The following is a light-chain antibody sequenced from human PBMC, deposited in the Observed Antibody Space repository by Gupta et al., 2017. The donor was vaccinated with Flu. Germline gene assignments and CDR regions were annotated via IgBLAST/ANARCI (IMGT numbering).Light chain of an antibody. CDR3: QQYGSSPIT. CDR2: GAS. CDR1: RSVHSGY. J-gene: IGKJ4*01. V-gene: IGKV3-20*01. Sequence: GTLSLSTGERGTLSCRARRSVHSGYLGWYQQTPGQPPRLLIYGASRRATGIADRFSGSGSGTDFTLTISRLEPEDFAVYFCQQYGSSPITFGRGTKVESK.